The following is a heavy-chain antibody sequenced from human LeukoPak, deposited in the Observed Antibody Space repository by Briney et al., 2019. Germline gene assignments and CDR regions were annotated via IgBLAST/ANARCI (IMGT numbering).Heavy chain of an antibody. Sequence: SETLSLTCSVSGASISSTSYDWGWIRRPPGKGLEWIGSISYSVTTFYSPSLESRVTISADTSKSQFSLKLSSVTATDTAVYYCARIGVRSVIIFGVFDYWGQGIRVTVSS. J-gene: IGHJ4*02. V-gene: IGHV4-39*07. CDR1: GASISSTSYD. CDR2: ISYSVTT. CDR3: ARIGVRSVIIFGVFDY. D-gene: IGHD3-10*01.